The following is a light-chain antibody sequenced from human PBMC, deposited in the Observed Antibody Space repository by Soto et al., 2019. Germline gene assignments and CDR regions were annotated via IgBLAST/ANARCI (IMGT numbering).Light chain of an antibody. CDR3: NSYADSNTYL. CDR2: DVS. Sequence: QSALTQPPSASGSPGQSVTISCTGTSSDVGRYDYVSWYQHHPGKAPKLIIYDVSQRPSGVPDRFSGSKSGNTASLTVSGLQAEDEADYYCNSYADSNTYLFGPGTKLTVL. CDR1: SSDVGRYDY. V-gene: IGLV2-8*01. J-gene: IGLJ1*01.